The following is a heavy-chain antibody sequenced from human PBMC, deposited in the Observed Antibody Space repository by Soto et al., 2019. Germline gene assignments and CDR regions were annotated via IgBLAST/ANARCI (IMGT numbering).Heavy chain of an antibody. CDR1: GYTFTSYG. V-gene: IGHV1-18*01. CDR3: ARDAAAGLNDY. CDR2: ISAYNGNT. D-gene: IGHD6-13*01. J-gene: IGHJ4*02. Sequence: QVKLVQSGAEVKNPGASVKVSCKASGYTFTSYGISWVRQAPGQGLEWMGWISAYNGNTKYVQKFQGRVTMTTDTSTSTAYMELRSLRSDDTAVYYCARDAAAGLNDYWGQGTLVTVSS.